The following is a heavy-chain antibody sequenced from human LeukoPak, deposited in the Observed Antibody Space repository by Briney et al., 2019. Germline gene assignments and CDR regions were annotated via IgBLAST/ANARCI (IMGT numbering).Heavy chain of an antibody. J-gene: IGHJ6*02. Sequence: PSETLSLTCTVSGGSINSYYWSWIRQPPGKGLEWIGYIYYSGSTNYNPSLKSRVTISVDTSKNQFSLKLSSVTAADTAVYYCARDRHYYDSSGYFSMAMDVWGQGTTVTVSS. CDR1: GGSINSYY. D-gene: IGHD3-22*01. V-gene: IGHV4-59*01. CDR2: IYYSGST. CDR3: ARDRHYYDSSGYFSMAMDV.